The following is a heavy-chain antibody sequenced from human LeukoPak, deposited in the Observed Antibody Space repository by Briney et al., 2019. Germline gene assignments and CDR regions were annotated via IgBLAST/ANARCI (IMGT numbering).Heavy chain of an antibody. CDR3: ARAGPSSSWHQFDY. Sequence: GSLRLSCVASGFTVSSNYMTWVRQAPGKGLEWVSVIYSGGRTYYADSVKGRFTISRDNSKNTLYLQMNSLRAEETAVYYCARAGPSSSWHQFDYWGQGTLVTVSS. J-gene: IGHJ4*02. V-gene: IGHV3-66*01. CDR1: GFTVSSNY. D-gene: IGHD6-13*01. CDR2: IYSGGRT.